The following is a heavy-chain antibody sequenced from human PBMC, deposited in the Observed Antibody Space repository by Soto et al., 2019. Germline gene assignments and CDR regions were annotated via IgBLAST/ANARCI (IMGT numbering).Heavy chain of an antibody. Sequence: QVQLQESGPGLVKPSQTLSLTCTVSGGSISSGDYYWSWIRQHPGKGLEWIGYIHYSGNTYYNPSPKSRITISVDTSRNHFSLKLSSVTAADTAIYYCARDQGSSSSGGYFDYWGQGTLVTVSS. CDR1: GGSISSGDYY. V-gene: IGHV4-31*03. CDR2: IHYSGNT. D-gene: IGHD6-6*01. J-gene: IGHJ4*02. CDR3: ARDQGSSSSGGYFDY.